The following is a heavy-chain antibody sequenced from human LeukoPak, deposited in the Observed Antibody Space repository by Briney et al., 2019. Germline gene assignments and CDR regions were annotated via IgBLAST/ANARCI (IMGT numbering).Heavy chain of an antibody. CDR3: AREVPAIAVFDY. Sequence: VQPGGSLRLSCAASGFTFSSYEMNWARQAPGKGLEWVSYISSSGSTIYYADSVKGRFTISRDNAKNSLYLQMNSLRAEDTAVYYCAREVPAIAVFDYWGQGTLVTVSS. CDR1: GFTFSSYE. CDR2: ISSSGSTI. D-gene: IGHD6-19*01. V-gene: IGHV3-48*03. J-gene: IGHJ4*02.